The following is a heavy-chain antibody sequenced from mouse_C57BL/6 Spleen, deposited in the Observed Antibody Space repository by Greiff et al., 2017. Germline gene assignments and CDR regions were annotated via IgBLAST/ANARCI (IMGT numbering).Heavy chain of an antibody. CDR2: ISSGSSTI. CDR3: ARRDAMDY. Sequence: EVKLMESGGGLVKPGGSLKLSCAASGFTFSDYGMHWVRQAPEKGLEWVAYISSGSSTIYYADTVKGRFTISRDNAKNTLCLQMTSLRSEDTAMYYCARRDAMDYWGQGTSVTVSS. V-gene: IGHV5-17*01. J-gene: IGHJ4*01. CDR1: GFTFSDYG.